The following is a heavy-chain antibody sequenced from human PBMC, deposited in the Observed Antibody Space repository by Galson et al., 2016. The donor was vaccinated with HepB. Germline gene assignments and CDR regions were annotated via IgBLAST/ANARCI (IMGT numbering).Heavy chain of an antibody. D-gene: IGHD2/OR15-2a*01. Sequence: SLRLSCAASGFTFNKYGMHWVRQAPGKGLEWVAADSVHGGRKFYADAVKGRFTISRDSANNMLFLQMTNLRPDDTAVYYCAKRHEYCPPVGCSVDYWGQGTRVSV. CDR1: GFTFNKYG. V-gene: IGHV3-30*18. J-gene: IGHJ4*02. CDR3: AKRHEYCPPVGCSVDY. CDR2: DSVHGGRK.